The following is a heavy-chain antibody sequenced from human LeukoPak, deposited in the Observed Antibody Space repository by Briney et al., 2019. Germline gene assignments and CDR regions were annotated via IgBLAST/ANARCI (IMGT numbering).Heavy chain of an antibody. J-gene: IGHJ4*02. Sequence: GSLRLSCAASGFTFSSYSMNWVRQAPGKGLEWVSSISSSSTYIYYADSVKGRFTISRDNAKNSLYLQMSSLRADDTAVYYCATPTLGYCSGGSCRTSDYWGQGTLVTVSS. V-gene: IGHV3-21*01. CDR2: ISSSSTYI. CDR1: GFTFSSYS. D-gene: IGHD2-15*01. CDR3: ATPTLGYCSGGSCRTSDY.